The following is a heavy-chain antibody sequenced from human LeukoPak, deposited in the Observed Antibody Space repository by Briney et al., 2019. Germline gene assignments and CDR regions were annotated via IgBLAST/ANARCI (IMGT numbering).Heavy chain of an antibody. CDR2: IYYSGST. Sequence: SETLSLTCTVSGGSISSYYWSWIRQPPGKGLEWIGFIYYSGSTNYNPSLKSRVTISVDTSKNQFSLKLSSVTAADTAVYFCASGPSSGGPGLPFDYWGQGTLVTVSS. J-gene: IGHJ4*02. CDR1: GGSISSYY. CDR3: ASGPSSGGPGLPFDY. V-gene: IGHV4-59*08. D-gene: IGHD6-19*01.